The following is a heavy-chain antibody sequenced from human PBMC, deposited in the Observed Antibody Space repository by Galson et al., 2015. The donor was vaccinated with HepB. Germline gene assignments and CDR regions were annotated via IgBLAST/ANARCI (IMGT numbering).Heavy chain of an antibody. CDR3: ARGSIYDSSGYPFDY. V-gene: IGHV1-2*04. Sequence: SVKVSCKASGYTFTGYYMHWVRQAPGQGLEWMGWINPNSGGTNYAQKFQGWVTMTRDTSISTAYMELSRLRSDDTAVYYCARGSIYDSSGYPFDYWGQGTLVTVSS. CDR2: INPNSGGT. CDR1: GYTFTGYY. D-gene: IGHD3-22*01. J-gene: IGHJ4*02.